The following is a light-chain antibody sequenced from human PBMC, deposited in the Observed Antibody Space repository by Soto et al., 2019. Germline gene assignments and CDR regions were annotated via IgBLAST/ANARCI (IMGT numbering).Light chain of an antibody. V-gene: IGKV3-15*01. Sequence: EIVVTQSPATLSVSPGERATLSCRASQSISSNFAWSQQKHRQAPTRLLYCASTTATGVAARFSGSGSGTELTLTISSRKSEDFAFYYCQQYNNWTPYTFGQGTKLEIK. CDR3: QQYNNWTPYT. CDR1: QSISSN. J-gene: IGKJ2*01. CDR2: CAS.